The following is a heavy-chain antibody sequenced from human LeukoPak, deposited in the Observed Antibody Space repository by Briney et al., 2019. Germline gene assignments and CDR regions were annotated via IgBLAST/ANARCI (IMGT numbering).Heavy chain of an antibody. D-gene: IGHD2-15*01. CDR3: ARQDPRNIVVVVAATPKDAFDI. Sequence: ASVKVSCKASGYTFTSYNINWVRQATGQGLEWTGWMNPNSGNTGYAQKFQGRVTMTRNTSINTAYMELSSLRSEDTAVYYSARQDPRNIVVVVAATPKDAFDIWGQGTVVTV. CDR1: GYTFTSYN. CDR2: MNPNSGNT. V-gene: IGHV1-8*01. J-gene: IGHJ3*02.